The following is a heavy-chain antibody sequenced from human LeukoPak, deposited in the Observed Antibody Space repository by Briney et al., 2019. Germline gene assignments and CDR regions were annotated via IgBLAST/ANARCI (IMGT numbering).Heavy chain of an antibody. CDR3: ARGTGRLLLPFGY. CDR2: INPNSGGT. CDR1: GYTFTGYD. Sequence: ASVKVSCKASGYTFTGYDMHWVRQAPGQGLEWMGWINPNSGGTNYAQKFQGRVTMTRDTSISTAYMELSRLRSDDTAVYYCARGTGRLLLPFGYWGQGTLVTVSS. V-gene: IGHV1-2*02. D-gene: IGHD3-22*01. J-gene: IGHJ4*02.